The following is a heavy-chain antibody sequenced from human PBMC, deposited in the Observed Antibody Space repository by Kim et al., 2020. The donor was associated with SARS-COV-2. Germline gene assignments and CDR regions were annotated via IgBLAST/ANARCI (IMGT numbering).Heavy chain of an antibody. CDR3: VKGRGGAYDY. Sequence: WNNDYTVTVKRRVTINPDTSKNQFSLQLNSVTPEDTAMYYCVKGRGGAYDYWGQGTLVTVSS. V-gene: IGHV6-1*01. J-gene: IGHJ4*02. D-gene: IGHD1-26*01. CDR2: WNN.